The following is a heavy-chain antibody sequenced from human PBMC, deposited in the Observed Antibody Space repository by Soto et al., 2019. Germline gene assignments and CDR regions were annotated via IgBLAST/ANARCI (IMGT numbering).Heavy chain of an antibody. V-gene: IGHV1-24*01. Sequence: ASVKVSCKVSGYTLTELSMHWVRQAPGKGLEWMGGFDPGDGETIYAQKFQGRVTMTEDTSTDTAYMELSSLRSEDTAVYYCATDRRPGRWWLRFQGFDYWGQGTLVTVSS. D-gene: IGHD5-12*01. CDR2: FDPGDGET. CDR3: ATDRRPGRWWLRFQGFDY. J-gene: IGHJ4*02. CDR1: GYTLTELS.